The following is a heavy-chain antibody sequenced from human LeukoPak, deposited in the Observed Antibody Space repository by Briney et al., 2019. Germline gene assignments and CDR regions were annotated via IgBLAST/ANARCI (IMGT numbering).Heavy chain of an antibody. J-gene: IGHJ4*02. D-gene: IGHD1-26*01. Sequence: GGSLRLSCAASGFTFSSYGMHWVRQAPGKGLEWVAFIRYDGSNKYYADSVKGRFTISRDNSKNTLYLQMNSLRAEDTAVYYCAKDGVSGSLYYFDYWGQGTLVTVFS. V-gene: IGHV3-30*02. CDR1: GFTFSSYG. CDR3: AKDGVSGSLYYFDY. CDR2: IRYDGSNK.